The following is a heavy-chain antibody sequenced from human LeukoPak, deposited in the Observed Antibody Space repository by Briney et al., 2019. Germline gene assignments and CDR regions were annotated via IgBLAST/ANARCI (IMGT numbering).Heavy chain of an antibody. CDR2: IIPIFGTA. Sequence: ASVKVSCKASGGTFSSYAISWVRQAPGQGLEWMGGIIPIFGTANYAQKFQGRVTITADKSTSTAYMELSSLRSEDTAVYYCARTQLWLGYYYYYYMDVWGKGTTVTVSS. CDR1: GGTFSSYA. J-gene: IGHJ6*03. D-gene: IGHD5-18*01. CDR3: ARTQLWLGYYYYYYMDV. V-gene: IGHV1-69*06.